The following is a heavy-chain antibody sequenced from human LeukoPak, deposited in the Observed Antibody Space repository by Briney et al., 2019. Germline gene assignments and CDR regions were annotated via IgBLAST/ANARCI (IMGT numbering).Heavy chain of an antibody. CDR2: ISSSSSYI. CDR3: AKVGTNFLRYYFDS. J-gene: IGHJ4*02. Sequence: GGSLRLSCAASGSTFSSYSMNWVRQAPGKGLEWVSSISSSSSYIYYADSVKGRFTISRDNAKNSLYLQMNSLSAEDTAVYYCAKVGTNFLRYYFDSWGRGTLVTVSS. V-gene: IGHV3-21*01. D-gene: IGHD1-1*01. CDR1: GSTFSSYS.